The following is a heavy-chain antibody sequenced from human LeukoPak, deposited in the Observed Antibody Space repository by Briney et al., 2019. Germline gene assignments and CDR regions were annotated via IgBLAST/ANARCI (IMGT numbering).Heavy chain of an antibody. CDR1: GFSFTDVW. Sequence: GGSLRLSCAASGFSFTDVWMSWVRQAPGKGLEWVSYISSSGSTIYYADFVKGRFTISRDNAKNSLYLQMNSLRAEDTAVYYCARVSITTDYYYYYYMDVWGKGTTVTVSS. CDR3: ARVSITTDYYYYYYMDV. D-gene: IGHD1-20*01. V-gene: IGHV3-11*04. CDR2: ISSSGSTI. J-gene: IGHJ6*03.